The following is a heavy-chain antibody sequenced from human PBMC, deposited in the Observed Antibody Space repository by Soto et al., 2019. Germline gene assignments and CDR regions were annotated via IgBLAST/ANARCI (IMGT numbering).Heavy chain of an antibody. CDR2: IYYSGKT. Sequence: SYTLSLTCTVAGGSISTYYWSWLRQPPGKGLEWVGHIYYSGKTTYNPSLKSRVTISVDTSKNQFSLNLYSVAAADTAVYYCARGTYYYDSTGYLFDYWGHGALVTGSS. CDR3: ARGTYYYDSTGYLFDY. CDR1: GGSISTYY. V-gene: IGHV4-59*01. D-gene: IGHD3-22*01. J-gene: IGHJ4*01.